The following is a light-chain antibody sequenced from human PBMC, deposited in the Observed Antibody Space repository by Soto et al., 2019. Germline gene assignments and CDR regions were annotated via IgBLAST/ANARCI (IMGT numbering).Light chain of an antibody. CDR1: QSVTYN. V-gene: IGKV3-15*01. CDR3: QQYKNWSPLT. CDR2: GAF. Sequence: EIVMTQSPATLSVSPGETATLSCRASQSVTYNLAWYQQKPGQGPRLLIYGAFTRATGIPARFSGSGSGKEFTLTISSLQSEDFAVYYCQQYKNWSPLTFGGGTKVEIK. J-gene: IGKJ4*01.